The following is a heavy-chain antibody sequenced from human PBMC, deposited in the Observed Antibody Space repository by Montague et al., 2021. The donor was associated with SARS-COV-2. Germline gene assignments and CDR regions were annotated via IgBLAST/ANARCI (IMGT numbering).Heavy chain of an antibody. D-gene: IGHD2-2*01. CDR2: IYYSGST. J-gene: IGHJ4*02. CDR3: ARTPAVYVVVVPAARGHFDY. CDR1: GGSTGSGGYY. Sequence: SETLSLTCTVSGGSTGSGGYYWSWIRQHPGKGLEWIGYIYYSGSTYYNPSLKSRVTISVDTSKNQFSLKLSSVTAADTAVYYCARTPAVYVVVVPAARGHFDYWGQGTLVTVSS. V-gene: IGHV4-31*03.